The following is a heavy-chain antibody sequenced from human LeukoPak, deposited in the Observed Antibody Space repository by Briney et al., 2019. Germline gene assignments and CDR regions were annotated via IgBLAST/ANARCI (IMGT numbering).Heavy chain of an antibody. CDR2: IKQDGSEK. J-gene: IGHJ4*02. D-gene: IGHD3-22*01. Sequence: PGGSLRLSCAASGFTVSSYWMSWVRQAPGKGLEWVANIKQDGSEKYYVDSVKGRFTISRDNAKNSLYLQMNSLRAEDTAVYYWARDTFFSSGYWGQGTLVTVSS. CDR3: ARDTFFSSGY. CDR1: GFTVSSYW. V-gene: IGHV3-7*01.